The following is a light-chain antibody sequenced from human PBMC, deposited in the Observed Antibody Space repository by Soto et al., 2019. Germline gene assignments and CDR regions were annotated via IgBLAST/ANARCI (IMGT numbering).Light chain of an antibody. J-gene: IGLJ2*01. Sequence: QSALTQPRSVSGSPGQSVNISCTGTSSDVGGYNYVSWYQQHPGKAPKLMIYDVSKRPSGVPDRFSGSKSGNTASVAISGLQTEDEADYYCCSYAGNYTLLFGGGTKLTVL. CDR3: CSYAGNYTLL. V-gene: IGLV2-11*01. CDR2: DVS. CDR1: SSDVGGYNY.